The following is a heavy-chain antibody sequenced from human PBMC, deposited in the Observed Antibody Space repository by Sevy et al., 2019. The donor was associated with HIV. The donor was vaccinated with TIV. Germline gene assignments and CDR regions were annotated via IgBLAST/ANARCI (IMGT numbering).Heavy chain of an antibody. J-gene: IGHJ4*02. V-gene: IGHV3-33*08. CDR1: GFTFSNFG. Sequence: GGPLRLSCTASGFTFSNFGIHWVRQAPGKGLEWVTLMWYDGNNKYYADSVKGRFTISRDTSKNTVYLQMNNLRAEDTAVYYCARGPSLIVAGAAGYLDYWGQGTLVTVSS. CDR2: MWYDGNNK. CDR3: ARGPSLIVAGAAGYLDY. D-gene: IGHD2-21*01.